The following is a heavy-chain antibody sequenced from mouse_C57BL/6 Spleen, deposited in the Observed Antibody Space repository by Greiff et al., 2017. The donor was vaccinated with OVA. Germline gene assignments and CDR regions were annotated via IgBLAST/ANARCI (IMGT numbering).Heavy chain of an antibody. J-gene: IGHJ4*01. CDR3: ASSGQLRSYYYAMDY. D-gene: IGHD3-2*02. CDR1: GYTFTSYW. V-gene: IGHV1-50*01. Sequence: QVQLKQPGAELVKPGASVKLSCKASGYTFTSYWMQWVKQRPGQGLEWIGEIDPSDSYTNYNQKFKGKATLTVDTSSSTAYMQLSSLTSEDSAVYYCASSGQLRSYYYAMDYWGQGTTVTVSS. CDR2: IDPSDSYT.